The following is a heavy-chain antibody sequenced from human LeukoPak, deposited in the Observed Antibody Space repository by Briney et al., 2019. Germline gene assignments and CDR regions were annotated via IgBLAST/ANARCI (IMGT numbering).Heavy chain of an antibody. CDR1: GYSISSGFY. CDR2: IYHSGST. V-gene: IGHV4-38-2*02. J-gene: IGHJ4*02. CDR3: ARYSSSPTYYFDY. D-gene: IGHD6-13*01. Sequence: SETLSLTCTVSGYSISSGFYWGWIRQPPGKGLEWIGSIYHSGSTYYNPSLKSRVTISVDTSKNQFSLKLSSVTAADTAVYYCARYSSSPTYYFDYWGQGTLVTVSS.